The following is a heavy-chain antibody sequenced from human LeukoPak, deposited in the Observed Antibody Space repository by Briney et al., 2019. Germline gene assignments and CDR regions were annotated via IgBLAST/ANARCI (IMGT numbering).Heavy chain of an antibody. J-gene: IGHJ4*02. CDR3: ARDLGGPDY. Sequence: GGYLRLSCAASGFTFSSYWMHWVRQAPGKGLVWVSRINGDGSDTAYADSVKGRFTISRDNAKNTVYLQMNSLRVEDTAVYYCARDLGGPDYWGQGARVTVSS. CDR2: INGDGSDT. V-gene: IGHV3-74*01. CDR1: GFTFSSYW. D-gene: IGHD3-16*01.